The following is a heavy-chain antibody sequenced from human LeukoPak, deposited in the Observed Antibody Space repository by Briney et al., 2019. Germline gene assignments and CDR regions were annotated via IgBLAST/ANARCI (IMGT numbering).Heavy chain of an antibody. D-gene: IGHD3-3*01. CDR1: GFIFNSHA. J-gene: IGHJ4*02. CDR2: IKQDGSEK. CDR3: ARAYDFWSGYYFDY. V-gene: IGHV3-7*03. Sequence: GGSLRLSCAASGFIFNSHAMSWVRQAPGKGLEWVANIKQDGSEKYYVDSVKGRFTISRDNAKNSLYLQMNSLRAEDTAVYYCARAYDFWSGYYFDYWGQGTLVTVSS.